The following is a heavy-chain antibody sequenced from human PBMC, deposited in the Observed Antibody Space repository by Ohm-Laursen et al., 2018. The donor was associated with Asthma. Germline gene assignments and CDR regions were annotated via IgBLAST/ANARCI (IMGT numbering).Heavy chain of an antibody. D-gene: IGHD2-15*01. CDR1: GFTFSNAW. CDR3: TTAEGYCSGGSCHGGDY. Sequence: SLRLSCAASGFTFSNAWMSWVRQAPGKGLEWVGRIKSKTDGGTTDYAAPVKGRFTISRDDSKNTLYLQMNSLKTEDTAVYYCTTAEGYCSGGSCHGGDYWGQGTLVTVSS. V-gene: IGHV3-15*01. CDR2: IKSKTDGGTT. J-gene: IGHJ4*02.